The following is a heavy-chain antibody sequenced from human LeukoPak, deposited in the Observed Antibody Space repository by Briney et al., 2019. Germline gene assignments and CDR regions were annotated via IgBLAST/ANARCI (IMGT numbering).Heavy chain of an antibody. V-gene: IGHV4-34*01. CDR3: ARGLPAAILGYYYYYMDV. J-gene: IGHJ6*03. D-gene: IGHD2-2*01. CDR2: INHSGST. Sequence: KSSETLSLTCAVYGGSFNGYYWSWIRQPPGKGLEWIGEINHSGSTNYNPSLKSRVTISVDTSKNQFSLKLSSVTAADTAVYYCARGLPAAILGYYYYYMDVWGKGTTVTVSS. CDR1: GGSFNGYY.